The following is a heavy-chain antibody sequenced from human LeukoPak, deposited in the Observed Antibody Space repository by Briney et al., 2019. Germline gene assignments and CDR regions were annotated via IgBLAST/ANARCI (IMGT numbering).Heavy chain of an antibody. Sequence: GGSLRLSCSASGFTFGRFGMHWVRQAPGKGLEWVALIRFDGSNKYYADSVEGRFTISRDNAKNTVYLQMNSLRAEDTAVYYCARLADYWGQGTLVTVSS. V-gene: IGHV3-33*01. CDR3: ARLADY. CDR1: GFTFGRFG. CDR2: IRFDGSNK. J-gene: IGHJ4*02.